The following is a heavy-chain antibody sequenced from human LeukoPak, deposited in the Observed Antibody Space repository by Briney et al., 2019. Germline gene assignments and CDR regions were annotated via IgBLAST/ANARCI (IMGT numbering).Heavy chain of an antibody. Sequence: PSETLSLTCTVSGGSISSYYWSWIRQPPGKGLEWIGYIYTSGSTNYNPSLKSRVTISVDTSKNQFSLKLGSVTAADTAVYYCARVGTATEPDYYYYYMDVWGKGTTVTVSS. D-gene: IGHD2-15*01. CDR2: IYTSGST. CDR1: GGSISSYY. V-gene: IGHV4-4*09. CDR3: ARVGTATEPDYYYYYMDV. J-gene: IGHJ6*03.